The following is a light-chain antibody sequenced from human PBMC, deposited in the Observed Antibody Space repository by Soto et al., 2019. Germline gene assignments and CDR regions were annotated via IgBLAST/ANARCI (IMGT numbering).Light chain of an antibody. CDR2: LGS. CDR1: QSLLHINGYNY. V-gene: IGKV2-28*01. CDR3: MQALQTPLIT. Sequence: DIVMTQSPLSLPVTPGEPASISCRSSQSLLHINGYNYLDWYLQKPGQSPQLLIYLGSNRASGVPDRFSGSGSGTDFTLKISRVEAEDVGVYYCMQALQTPLITFGQGTRLEIK. J-gene: IGKJ5*01.